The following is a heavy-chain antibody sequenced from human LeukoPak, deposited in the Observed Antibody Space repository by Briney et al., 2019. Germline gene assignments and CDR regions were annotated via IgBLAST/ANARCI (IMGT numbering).Heavy chain of an antibody. CDR2: ISSSSSYI. D-gene: IGHD2-2*02. CDR3: ARDLGYCSSTSCYNGFDY. V-gene: IGHV3-21*01. Sequence: GGSLRLSCAASGFTFSSYSMNWVRQGPGKGLEWVSSISSSSSYIYYADSVKGRFTISRDNAKNSLYLQMNSLRAEDTAVYYCARDLGYCSSTSCYNGFDYWGQGTLVTVSS. CDR1: GFTFSSYS. J-gene: IGHJ4*02.